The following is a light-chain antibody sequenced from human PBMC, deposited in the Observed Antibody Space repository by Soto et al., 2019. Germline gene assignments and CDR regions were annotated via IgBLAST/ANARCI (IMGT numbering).Light chain of an antibody. CDR1: QSVSIY. J-gene: IGKJ4*01. CDR2: DAS. Sequence: EIVLTQSPATLSLSPGERATLSCRASQSVSIYLAWYQQKPGQASRLLIYDASTRATGVPARFSGSGSGTDFTLTIDTLEPEDFAVYYCQQRINWRKLTCGGGTQVEIK. V-gene: IGKV3-11*01. CDR3: QQRINWRKLT.